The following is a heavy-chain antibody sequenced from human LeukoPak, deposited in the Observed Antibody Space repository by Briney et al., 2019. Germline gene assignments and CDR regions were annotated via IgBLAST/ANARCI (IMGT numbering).Heavy chain of an antibody. D-gene: IGHD1-26*01. Sequence: SGPTLVKPTQPLTLTSTFSGFSLNSDGVGVGWIRQPPAKALEGLALIYWNGDKRYSPSLKSRLTITKETSKNQVVLTRTNMDPVDTATYYCAHSLYSGTYYAFDIWGQGTMVTVSS. CDR3: AHSLYSGTYYAFDI. J-gene: IGHJ3*02. CDR1: GFSLNSDGVG. CDR2: IYWNGDK. V-gene: IGHV2-5*01.